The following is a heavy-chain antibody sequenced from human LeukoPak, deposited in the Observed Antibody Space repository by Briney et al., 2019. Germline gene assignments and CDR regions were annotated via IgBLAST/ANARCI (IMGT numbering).Heavy chain of an antibody. J-gene: IGHJ4*02. CDR3: ARDSVSATNSD. V-gene: IGHV1-8*03. CDR2: MNPNSGNT. CDR1: GYTFTSYD. Sequence: ASVKVSCKASGYTFTSYDINWVRQATGQGLEWMGWMNPNSGNTGYAQKFQGRVTITRNTSISTAYMELSSLRSEDTAVYYCARDSVSATNSDWGQGTLVTVSS. D-gene: IGHD5/OR15-5a*01.